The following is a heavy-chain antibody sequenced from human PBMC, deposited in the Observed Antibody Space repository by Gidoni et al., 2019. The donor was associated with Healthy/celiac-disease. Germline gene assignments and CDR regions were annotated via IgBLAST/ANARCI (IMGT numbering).Heavy chain of an antibody. Sequence: GLEWIGYIYYSGSTYYNPSLKSRVTISVDTSKNQFSLKLSSVTAADTAVYYCARVFGDLSIWGQGTMVTVSS. CDR2: IYYSGST. J-gene: IGHJ3*02. CDR3: ARVFGDLSI. D-gene: IGHD3-10*01. V-gene: IGHV4-30-4*01.